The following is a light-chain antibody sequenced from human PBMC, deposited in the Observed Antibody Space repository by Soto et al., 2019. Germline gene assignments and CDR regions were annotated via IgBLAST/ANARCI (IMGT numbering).Light chain of an antibody. CDR3: CSYSGSSTIVV. CDR1: SGDVGGYNF. J-gene: IGLJ2*01. V-gene: IGLV2-14*03. Sequence: QSVLTQPASVSGSPGQSITISCTGTSGDVGGYNFVSWYQQHPGKAPRLMILDVNNRPSGVSTRFSGSKSGNTASLTISGLQAEDEADYYCCSYSGSSTIVVFGGGSKLTVL. CDR2: DVN.